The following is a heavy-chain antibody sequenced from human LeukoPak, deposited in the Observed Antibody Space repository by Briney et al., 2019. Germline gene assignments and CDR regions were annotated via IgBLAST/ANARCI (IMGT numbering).Heavy chain of an antibody. CDR3: ARPAYCSGGSCHGALTG. CDR2: ISAYNGNT. CDR1: GYTFTSYG. V-gene: IGHV1-18*01. J-gene: IGHJ4*02. D-gene: IGHD2-15*01. Sequence: ASVKVSCKASGYTFTSYGISWVRQAPGQGLEWMGWISAYNGNTNYAQELQGRVTMTTDTSTSTAYMELRSLRSDDTAVYYCARPAYCSGGSCHGALTGWGQGTLVTVSS.